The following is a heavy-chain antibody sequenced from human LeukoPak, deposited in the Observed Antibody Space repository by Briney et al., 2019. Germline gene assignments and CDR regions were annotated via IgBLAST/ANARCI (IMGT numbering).Heavy chain of an antibody. Sequence: SETLSLTCTVSGGSISSGGYYWSWIRQPPGKGLEWIGYIYHSGSTYYNPSLKSRVTISVDTSKNQFSLKLSSVTAADTAVYYCARFTMVRGVPAYYYYGMDVWGQGTTVTVSS. CDR1: GGSISSGGYY. V-gene: IGHV4-30-2*02. CDR3: ARFTMVRGVPAYYYYGMDV. D-gene: IGHD3-10*01. J-gene: IGHJ6*02. CDR2: IYHSGST.